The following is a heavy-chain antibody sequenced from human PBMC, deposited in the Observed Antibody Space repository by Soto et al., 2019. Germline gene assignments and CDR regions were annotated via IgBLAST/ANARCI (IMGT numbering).Heavy chain of an antibody. V-gene: IGHV3-30*18. Sequence: QVHLVESGGGVVQPGRSLRLSCAASGFSFSSYDMHWVRQAPGKGLEWVAMISYDGSDKYFSDSVKGRLTISRDNSNNTVSLEMNSLRTKDTAAYYCAKGVPSPTQHAFDIWGQGTMVTVSS. J-gene: IGHJ3*02. CDR3: AKGVPSPTQHAFDI. CDR1: GFSFSSYD. CDR2: ISYDGSDK.